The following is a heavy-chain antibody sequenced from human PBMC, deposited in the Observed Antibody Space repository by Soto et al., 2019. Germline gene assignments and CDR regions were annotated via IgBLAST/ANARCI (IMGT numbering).Heavy chain of an antibody. CDR2: IYYSGST. Sequence: PXETLSLTCAVSGYSISSGYWSWIRQPPGKGLEWIGYIYYSGSTNYNPSLKSRVTISVDTSKNQFSLKLSSVTAADTAVYYCARAGGPTNNGMDVWGQGTTVTVSS. V-gene: IGHV4-59*01. D-gene: IGHD3-16*01. CDR3: ARAGGPTNNGMDV. J-gene: IGHJ6*02. CDR1: GYSISSGY.